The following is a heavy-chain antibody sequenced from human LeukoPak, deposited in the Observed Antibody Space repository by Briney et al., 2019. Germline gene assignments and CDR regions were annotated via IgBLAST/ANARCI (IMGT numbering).Heavy chain of an antibody. CDR1: GGSFSGYY. D-gene: IGHD2-15*01. V-gene: IGHV4-34*01. Sequence: SSETLSLTCAVYGGSFSGYYWSWIRQPPGKGLEWIGEINHSGSTNYNPSLKSRVTISVDTSKNQFSLKLSSVTAADTAVYYCARRYCSGGSCYAVRYWGQGTLVTVPS. J-gene: IGHJ4*02. CDR3: ARRYCSGGSCYAVRY. CDR2: INHSGST.